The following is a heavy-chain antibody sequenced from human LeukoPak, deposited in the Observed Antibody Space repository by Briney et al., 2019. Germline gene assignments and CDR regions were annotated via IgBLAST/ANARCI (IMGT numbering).Heavy chain of an antibody. CDR1: AYTFTNYG. V-gene: IGHV1-18*01. CDR2: ISAHNGNT. Sequence: GSVEVSCKASAYTFTNYGIAWVRQAPGQGLEWMGWISAHNGNTNYAQKLQGRVTMTTDTSTNTAYMELRSLASDDTALYYCARDGYFDHWGQGTLVTVSS. CDR3: ARDGYFDH. J-gene: IGHJ4*02.